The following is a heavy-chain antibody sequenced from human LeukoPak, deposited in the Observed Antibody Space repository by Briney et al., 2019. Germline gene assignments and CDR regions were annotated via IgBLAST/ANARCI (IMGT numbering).Heavy chain of an antibody. CDR1: GGSISPYY. CDR2: IYYSGST. CDR3: ARGHSGSGTGTFPI. V-gene: IGHV4-59*01. Sequence: PSETLSLTCAVAGGSISPYYWRWIRQAPGKGLEWIGYIYYSGSTNYNPSLKSRVTISVDTSKNQFSLKLSSVTAADTAVYYCARGHSGSGTGTFPIWGQGTLVTVSS. D-gene: IGHD3-10*01. J-gene: IGHJ4*02.